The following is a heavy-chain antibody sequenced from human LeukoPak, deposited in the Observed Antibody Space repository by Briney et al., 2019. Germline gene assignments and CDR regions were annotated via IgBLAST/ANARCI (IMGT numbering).Heavy chain of an antibody. CDR1: GFTFSSYS. CDR3: ARRGFLEWLSNWFDP. D-gene: IGHD3-3*01. Sequence: GGSLRLSCAASGFTFSSYSMNWVRQAPGKGLEWVSYISSSSSTVYYADSVKGRFTISRDNAKNSLYLQMNSLRAEDTAVYYCARRGFLEWLSNWFDPWGQGTLVTVSS. CDR2: ISSSSSTV. J-gene: IGHJ5*02. V-gene: IGHV3-48*04.